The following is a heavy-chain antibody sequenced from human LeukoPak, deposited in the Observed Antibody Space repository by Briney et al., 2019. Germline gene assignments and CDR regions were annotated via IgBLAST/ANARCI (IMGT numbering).Heavy chain of an antibody. D-gene: IGHD3-10*01. CDR3: ARDLSYPGAIDY. CDR2: ISSSSSYI. V-gene: IGHV3-21*01. CDR1: GFTFSSYS. Sequence: PGGSLRLSCAASGFTFSSYSMNWVRQAPGKGLEWVSSISSSSSYIYYADSVRGRFTISRDNAKNSLYLQMNSLRAEDTAVYYCARDLSYPGAIDYWGQGTLVTVSS. J-gene: IGHJ4*02.